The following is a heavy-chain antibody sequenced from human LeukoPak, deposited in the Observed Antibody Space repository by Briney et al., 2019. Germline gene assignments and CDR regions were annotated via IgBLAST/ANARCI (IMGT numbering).Heavy chain of an antibody. CDR2: IIPIFGTA. D-gene: IGHD3-22*01. CDR1: GGTFSSYA. CDR3: ARDGVRYYDSSGYLNWFDL. V-gene: IGHV1-69*05. Sequence: SVKVSCKASGGTFSSYAISWVRQAPGQGLEWMGGIIPIFGTANYAQKFQGRVTITTDESTSTAYMELSSLRSEDTAVYYCARDGVRYYDSSGYLNWFDLWGQGTLVTVSS. J-gene: IGHJ5*02.